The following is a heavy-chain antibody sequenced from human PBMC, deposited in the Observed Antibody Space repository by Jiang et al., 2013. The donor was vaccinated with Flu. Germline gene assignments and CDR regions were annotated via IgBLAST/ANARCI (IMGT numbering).Heavy chain of an antibody. V-gene: IGHV4-59*12. D-gene: IGHD3-9*01. CDR3: ARDLLRLGLGFDP. CDR1: VAPSVVTT. Sequence: ETLSLTCTVSVAPSVVTTGAGSGSPREGTGVDWVYLLQWEHQLQPSLKSRVTISVDTSKNQFSLKLSSVTAADTAVYYCARDLLRLGLGFDPWGQGTLVTVSS. CDR2: LLQWEH. J-gene: IGHJ5*02.